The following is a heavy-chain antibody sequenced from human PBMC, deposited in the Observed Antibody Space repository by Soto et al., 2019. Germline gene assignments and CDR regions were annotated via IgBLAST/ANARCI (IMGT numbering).Heavy chain of an antibody. D-gene: IGHD4-4*01. Sequence: GASVKVSCKASRYTFISYDINWVRQATGQGLEWIGWMNPKSANTGYAQNFQGRVTMTRNTSISTAYMELSSLRSEDTAVYYCARSPSWETTVTPYYFDYWGQGTLVTVSS. CDR2: MNPKSANT. J-gene: IGHJ4*02. V-gene: IGHV1-8*01. CDR1: RYTFISYD. CDR3: ARSPSWETTVTPYYFDY.